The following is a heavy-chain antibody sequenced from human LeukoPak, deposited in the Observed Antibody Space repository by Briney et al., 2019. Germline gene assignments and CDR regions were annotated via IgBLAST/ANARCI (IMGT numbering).Heavy chain of an antibody. CDR3: ARDYYGSGSFAKWGAFDI. D-gene: IGHD3-10*01. V-gene: IGHV4-39*07. CDR1: GGSISSSSYY. CDR2: IYTSGST. Sequence: SETLSLTCTVSGGSISSSSYYWGWIRQPPGKGLEWIGRIYTSGSTNYNPSLKSRVTMSVDTSKNQFSLKLSSVTAADTAVYYCARDYYGSGSFAKWGAFDIWGQGTMVTVSS. J-gene: IGHJ3*02.